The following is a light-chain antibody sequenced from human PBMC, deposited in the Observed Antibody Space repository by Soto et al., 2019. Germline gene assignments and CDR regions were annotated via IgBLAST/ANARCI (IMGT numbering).Light chain of an antibody. Sequence: IQMTQSPSSLSASVGDRVTITCRASQGIRNDLDWFQQKPGKAPKLLIYAASNLQSGVPARFSGSGSGTDFTLTISSLQPEDFATYYCLQKYFYPFTFGPGTKVDNK. CDR2: AAS. V-gene: IGKV1-6*01. CDR3: LQKYFYPFT. CDR1: QGIRND. J-gene: IGKJ3*01.